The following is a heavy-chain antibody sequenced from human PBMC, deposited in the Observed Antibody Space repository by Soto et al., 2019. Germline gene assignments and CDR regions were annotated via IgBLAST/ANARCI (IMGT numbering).Heavy chain of an antibody. Sequence: EVQLLESGGGLVQPGGSLRLTCVGSGFTFRNQDMRWVRQAPGKGLEGDSGISGRGGVTYYADSVKGRFTISRDNSKNTLYLQMNNLRANDTAVYYCAKDRQFRSYYESAGHYNDWGQGTLVTVSS. CDR3: AKDRQFRSYYESAGHYND. J-gene: IGHJ4*02. V-gene: IGHV3-23*01. CDR1: GFTFRNQD. D-gene: IGHD3-22*01. CDR2: ISGRGGVT.